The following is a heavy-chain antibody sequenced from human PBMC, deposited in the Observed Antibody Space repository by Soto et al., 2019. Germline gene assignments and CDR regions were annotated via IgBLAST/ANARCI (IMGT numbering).Heavy chain of an antibody. Sequence: SQTLSLTCAISGDSVSSNSAAWNFIRQSPSRGLEWLGRTYYRSKWYNDYAVSVKSRITINPDTSKNQFSLQLNSVTPEDTAVYYCARGYYDSSGYLGAFDIWGQGTMVT. CDR1: GDSVSSNSAA. CDR3: ARGYYDSSGYLGAFDI. CDR2: TYYRSKWYN. V-gene: IGHV6-1*01. D-gene: IGHD3-22*01. J-gene: IGHJ3*02.